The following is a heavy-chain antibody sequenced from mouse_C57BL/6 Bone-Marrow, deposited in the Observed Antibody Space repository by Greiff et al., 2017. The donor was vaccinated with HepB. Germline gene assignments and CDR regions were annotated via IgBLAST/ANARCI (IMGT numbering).Heavy chain of an antibody. Sequence: QVQLQQSGAELARPGASVKLSCKASGYTFTSYGISWVKQRTGQGLEWIGEIYPRSGNTYYNEKFKGKATLTADKSSSTAYMELRSLTSEDSAVYFCAKDRSSTVVDWYFDGWGTGTTVTVSS. CDR1: GYTFTSYG. CDR3: AKDRSSTVVDWYFDG. J-gene: IGHJ1*03. CDR2: IYPRSGNT. V-gene: IGHV1-81*01. D-gene: IGHD1-1*01.